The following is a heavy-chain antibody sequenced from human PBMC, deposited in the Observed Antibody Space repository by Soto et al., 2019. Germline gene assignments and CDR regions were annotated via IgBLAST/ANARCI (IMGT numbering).Heavy chain of an antibody. D-gene: IGHD6-13*01. J-gene: IGHJ4*02. CDR1: GGSISSSSYY. V-gene: IGHV4-39*02. Sequence: QLQLQESGPGLVKPSETLSLTCTVSGGSISSSSYYWGWIRQPPGKGLEWIGSIYYSGSTYYNPSLKRRVTMSVDTSKNQFSLKLSSVTAADTAVYYCARDTGPGIAAAGTIYWGQGTLVTVSS. CDR3: ARDTGPGIAAAGTIY. CDR2: IYYSGST.